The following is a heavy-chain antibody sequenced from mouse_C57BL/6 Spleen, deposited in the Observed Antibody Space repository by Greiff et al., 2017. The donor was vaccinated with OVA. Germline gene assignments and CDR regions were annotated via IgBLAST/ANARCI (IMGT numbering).Heavy chain of an antibody. CDR3: ATYDH. Sequence: EVQLQQSGPGLVKPSQSLSLTCSVTGYSITSGYYWNWIRQFPGNKLEWMGYISYDGSNNYNPSLKNRISITRDTSKNQFFLKLNSVTTEDTATYYCATYDHWGQGTTLTVSS. J-gene: IGHJ2*01. V-gene: IGHV3-6*01. CDR2: ISYDGSN. CDR1: GYSITSGYY.